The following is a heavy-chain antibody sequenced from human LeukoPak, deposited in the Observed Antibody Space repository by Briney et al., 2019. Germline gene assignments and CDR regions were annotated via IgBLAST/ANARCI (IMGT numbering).Heavy chain of an antibody. V-gene: IGHV3-23*01. Sequence: GGSLRLSCAASGFSFSSYGMSWVRQAPGKGLEWVSGISDSGDSTYYADSVKGRFTISRDISKNTLFLQMNGLRAEDTAVYYCAKIQGWFNAAFHIGGQGTMVTVSS. D-gene: IGHD6-19*01. CDR3: AKIQGWFNAAFHI. J-gene: IGHJ3*02. CDR2: ISDSGDST. CDR1: GFSFSSYG.